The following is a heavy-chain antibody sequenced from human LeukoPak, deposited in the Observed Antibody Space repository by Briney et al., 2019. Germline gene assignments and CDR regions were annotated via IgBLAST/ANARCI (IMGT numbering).Heavy chain of an antibody. D-gene: IGHD1-7*01. CDR3: ARYSITGTTFYYYGMGV. Sequence: SETLSLTCTVSGGSISSYYWSWIRQPPGKGLEWIGYIYYSGSTNYNPSLKSRVTISVDTSKNQFSLKPSSVTAADTAVYYCARYSITGTTFYYYGMGVWGQGTTVTVSS. CDR2: IYYSGST. V-gene: IGHV4-59*01. CDR1: GGSISSYY. J-gene: IGHJ6*02.